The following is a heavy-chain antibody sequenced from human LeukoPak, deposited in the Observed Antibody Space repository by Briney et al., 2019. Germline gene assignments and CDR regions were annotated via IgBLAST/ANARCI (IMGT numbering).Heavy chain of an antibody. CDR3: ARGTPNYYYDSSGYHKGLFDY. CDR1: GGSFSGYY. J-gene: IGHJ4*02. D-gene: IGHD3-22*01. Sequence: SETLSLTCAVYGGSFSGYYWSWIRQPPGKGLEWMGEINHSGSTNYNPSLKSRVTISVDTSKNQFSLKLSSVTAADTAVYYCARGTPNYYYDSSGYHKGLFDYWGQGTLVTVSS. CDR2: INHSGST. V-gene: IGHV4-34*01.